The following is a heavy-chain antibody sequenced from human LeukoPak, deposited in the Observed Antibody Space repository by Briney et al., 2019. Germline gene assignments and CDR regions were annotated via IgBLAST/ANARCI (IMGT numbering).Heavy chain of an antibody. CDR1: GFPFSSYA. D-gene: IGHD5-24*01. V-gene: IGHV3-23*01. Sequence: GGSLRLSCEASGFPFSSYAMNWVRQAPGKGLGWVSTISGSGGSTYYADSVKGRFTISRDKSKNTVYLQMNSLRAEDTAVYYCAKERGYGYNHIDYWGQGTLVTVSS. CDR3: AKERGYGYNHIDY. CDR2: ISGSGGST. J-gene: IGHJ4*02.